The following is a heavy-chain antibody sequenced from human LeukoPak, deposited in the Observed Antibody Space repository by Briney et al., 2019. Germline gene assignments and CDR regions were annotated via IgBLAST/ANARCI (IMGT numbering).Heavy chain of an antibody. J-gene: IGHJ3*02. D-gene: IGHD3-9*01. CDR1: GFTFSSYG. CDR2: IRYDGSNK. Sequence: GGSLRLSCAASGFTFSSYGMHWVRQAPGKGLEWVAFIRYDGSNKYYADSAKGRFTISRDNSKNTLYLQMNSLRAEDTAVYYCAKQDFEKAFDIWGQGTMVTVSS. V-gene: IGHV3-30*02. CDR3: AKQDFEKAFDI.